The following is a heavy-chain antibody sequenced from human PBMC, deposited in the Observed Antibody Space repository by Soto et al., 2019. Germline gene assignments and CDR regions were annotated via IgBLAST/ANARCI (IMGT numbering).Heavy chain of an antibody. V-gene: IGHV3-23*01. CDR3: ARGLSMITFGGVIPHFDY. D-gene: IGHD3-16*02. Sequence: GGSLRLSCAASGFTFSSYAMSWVRQAPGKGLEWVSAISGSGGSTYYADSVKGRFTISRDNSKNTLYLQMNSLRAEDTAVYYCARGLSMITFGGVIPHFDYWGQGTLVTVSS. CDR1: GFTFSSYA. CDR2: ISGSGGST. J-gene: IGHJ4*02.